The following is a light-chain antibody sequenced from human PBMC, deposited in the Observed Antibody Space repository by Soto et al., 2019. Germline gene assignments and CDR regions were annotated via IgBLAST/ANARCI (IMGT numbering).Light chain of an antibody. CDR2: GAS. Sequence: ENVLTQSPGTLFLSPGERATLSCRASQTVSSYLTWYQQRPGQAPRLLIYGASKRATGIPDRFSGSGSGTDFTLTISSLEPEDFALYYCQQYCTSPITFCQGTRLPIK. CDR1: QTVSSY. J-gene: IGKJ5*01. CDR3: QQYCTSPIT. V-gene: IGKV3-20*01.